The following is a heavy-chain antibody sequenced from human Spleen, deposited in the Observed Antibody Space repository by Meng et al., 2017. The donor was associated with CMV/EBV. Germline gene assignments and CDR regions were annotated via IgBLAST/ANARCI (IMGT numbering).Heavy chain of an antibody. CDR2: IYYGGSI. Sequence: SETLSLTCTVSGGSISGSYWSWVRQPPGKGLEWIGYIYYGGSIDYNPSLKRRVTISVETSKKHFSLKLKSVTAADTAVYYCARGVPYADSPGGYFDYWGQGRLVTVSS. CDR1: GGSISGSY. V-gene: IGHV4-59*01. CDR3: ARGVPYADSPGGYFDY. D-gene: IGHD2-2*01. J-gene: IGHJ4*02.